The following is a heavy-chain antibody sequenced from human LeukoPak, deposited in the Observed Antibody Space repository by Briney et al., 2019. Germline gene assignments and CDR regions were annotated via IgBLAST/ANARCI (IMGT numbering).Heavy chain of an antibody. CDR2: IYSGGST. D-gene: IGHD2-21*02. CDR1: GFIFSSYG. V-gene: IGHV3-NL1*01. J-gene: IGHJ4*02. CDR3: AVHCGGDCYSYFDY. Sequence: GGSLRLSCTASGFIFSSYGMHWVRQAPGKGLEWVSVIYSGGSTYYADSVKGRFTISRDNSKNTLYLQMNSLRAEDTAVYYCAVHCGGDCYSYFDYWGQGTLVTVSS.